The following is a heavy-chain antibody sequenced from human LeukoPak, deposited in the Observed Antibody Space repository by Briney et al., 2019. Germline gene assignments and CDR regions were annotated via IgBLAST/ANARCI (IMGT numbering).Heavy chain of an antibody. CDR3: ARLYSSSWYSVYYYYGMDV. J-gene: IGHJ6*02. CDR1: GGSISSSSYY. CDR2: IYYSGST. Sequence: SETLSLTCTVSGGSISSSSYYWGWIRQPPGKGLEWIGSIYYSGSTYYNPSLKSRVTISVDTSKNQFSLKLSSVTAADTAVYYCARLYSSSWYSVYYYYGMDVWGQGTTVTVSS. D-gene: IGHD6-13*01. V-gene: IGHV4-39*07.